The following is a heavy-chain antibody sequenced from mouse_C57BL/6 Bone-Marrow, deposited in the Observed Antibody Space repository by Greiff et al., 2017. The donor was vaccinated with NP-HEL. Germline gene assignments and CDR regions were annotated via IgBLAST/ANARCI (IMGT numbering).Heavy chain of an antibody. CDR1: GYTFTSYW. CDR2: IDPSDSYT. V-gene: IGHV1-69*01. D-gene: IGHD3-2*02. J-gene: IGHJ2*01. Sequence: VQLQQPGAELVMPGASVKLSCKASGYTFTSYWMHWVKQRPGQGLEWIGEIDPSDSYTNYNQKFKGKSTLTVDKSSSTAYMQLSSLTSEDSAVYYCARRGTAPGYRSFWGQGTTLTVSS. CDR3: ARRGTAPGYRSF.